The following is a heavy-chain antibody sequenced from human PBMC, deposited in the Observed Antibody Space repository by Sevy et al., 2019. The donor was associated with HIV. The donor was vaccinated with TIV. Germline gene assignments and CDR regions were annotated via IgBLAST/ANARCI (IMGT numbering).Heavy chain of an antibody. Sequence: GESLKISCAASGFTFNNYAMSWVRQAPGKGLEGKGLEWVSTISGGSGGTYYADSVRGRFTISRDNSKNTLYLQVNSRRVEDTAVYYCAMHYIHDIADGWYFDLWGRGTLVTVSS. CDR1: GFTFNNYA. J-gene: IGHJ2*01. V-gene: IGHV3-23*01. D-gene: IGHD6-13*01. CDR3: AMHYIHDIADGWYFDL. CDR2: ISGGSGGT.